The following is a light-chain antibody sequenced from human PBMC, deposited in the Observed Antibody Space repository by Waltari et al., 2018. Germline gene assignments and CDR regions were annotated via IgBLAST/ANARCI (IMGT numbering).Light chain of an antibody. J-gene: IGLJ1*01. CDR1: RRGVGSQHL. CDR2: EAT. V-gene: IGLV2-23*01. Sequence: QSALTQAASVSGSPGQSITIPRSGTRRGVGSQHLVASYQHHPGKAPKLIIYEATKRPSGVSSRFSGSKSGNTASLTISGLQAEDEADYFCSSYSSSTTLGNVFGTGTKVTVL. CDR3: SSYSSSTTLGNV.